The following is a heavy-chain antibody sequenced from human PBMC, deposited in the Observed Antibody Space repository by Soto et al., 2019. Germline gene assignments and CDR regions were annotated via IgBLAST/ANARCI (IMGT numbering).Heavy chain of an antibody. Sequence: PGGSLRLSCAASVFTFDYYAMRWVRQAPGKGLEWVSGISWNSGSIGYADSVKGRFTISRDNAKNSLYLQMNSLRAEDTALYYCAKDSEAIFDDRRWYGMDVWGQGTTVTVSS. D-gene: IGHD3-3*01. CDR1: VFTFDYYA. J-gene: IGHJ6*02. V-gene: IGHV3-9*01. CDR3: AKDSEAIFDDRRWYGMDV. CDR2: ISWNSGSI.